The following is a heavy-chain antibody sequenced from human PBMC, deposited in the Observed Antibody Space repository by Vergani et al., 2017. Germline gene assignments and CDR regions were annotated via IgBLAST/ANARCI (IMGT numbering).Heavy chain of an antibody. Sequence: EVHLVESGGGVVRPGGSLRLSCAASGFTFDDYGMSWVRQAPGKGVEWGSGINWNGDSIGYADSVKGRFTISRENATNSLYLQMNSLRAEDTALYHCAKTYSSSSYYYYYMDVWGKGTTVTVSS. J-gene: IGHJ6*03. V-gene: IGHV3-20*01. CDR1: GFTFDDYG. CDR2: INWNGDSI. CDR3: AKTYSSSSYYYYYMDV. D-gene: IGHD6-6*01.